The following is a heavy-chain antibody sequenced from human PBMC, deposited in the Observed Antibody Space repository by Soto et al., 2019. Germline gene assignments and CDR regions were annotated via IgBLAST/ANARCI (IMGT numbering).Heavy chain of an antibody. J-gene: IGHJ3*02. V-gene: IGHV3-23*01. D-gene: IGHD3-3*01. CDR3: ARGPTIFGVGVDAFDI. CDR2: ISGSGDFT. Sequence: EVQMLESGGGLVQPGGSLRLSCAASGFTLSSYALSWVRQAPGKGLEWVSGISGSGDFTFDADSVRSRFTISRDNSMNTLYLQMNSLRVEDTAVYYCARGPTIFGVGVDAFDIWGQGTMATVSS. CDR1: GFTLSSYA.